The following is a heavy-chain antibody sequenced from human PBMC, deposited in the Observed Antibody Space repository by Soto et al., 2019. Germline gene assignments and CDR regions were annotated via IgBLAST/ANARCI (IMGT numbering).Heavy chain of an antibody. CDR2: INRDGSKE. Sequence: EVQLEESGGGWVQPGGSLRLSCAASGFTLSAYWMTWVRQAPGKGLEWVANINRDGSKESYLDAVRGRFPISRDNVGNSLYLQMDRLRADDTALYYCARDVSPGSSSLYLDAFDIWGQGTMVTVSS. J-gene: IGHJ3*02. D-gene: IGHD6-13*01. V-gene: IGHV3-7*05. CDR1: GFTLSAYW. CDR3: ARDVSPGSSSLYLDAFDI.